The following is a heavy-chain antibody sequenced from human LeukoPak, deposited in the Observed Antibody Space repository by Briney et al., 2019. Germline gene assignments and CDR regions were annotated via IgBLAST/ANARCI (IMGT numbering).Heavy chain of an antibody. Sequence: SETLSLTCSVSGGSVSSGSYYWSWIRQHPGKGLEWIGYIYYSGSTYYNPSLKSRVTISVDTSKNQFSLKLSSVTAADTAVYYCARDRTSAAGFDYWGQGTLVTVSS. CDR1: GGSVSSGSYY. CDR2: IYYSGST. D-gene: IGHD6-25*01. CDR3: ARDRTSAAGFDY. J-gene: IGHJ4*02. V-gene: IGHV4-31*03.